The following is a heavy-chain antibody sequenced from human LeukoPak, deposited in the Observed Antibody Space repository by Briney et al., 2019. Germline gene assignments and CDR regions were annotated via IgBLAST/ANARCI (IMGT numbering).Heavy chain of an antibody. CDR2: ISYDVKRQ. Sequence: PGGSLRLSCAASGFTFSSCGMHWVRQAPGKGLEWVAVISYDVKRQYYADSVKGRFTISRDNSKNTLYLQMYSLRAEDTAVYFCAKEQSSGSYRTSDYWGQGTLVTVSS. D-gene: IGHD3-10*01. CDR3: AKEQSSGSYRTSDY. J-gene: IGHJ4*02. V-gene: IGHV3-30*18. CDR1: GFTFSSCG.